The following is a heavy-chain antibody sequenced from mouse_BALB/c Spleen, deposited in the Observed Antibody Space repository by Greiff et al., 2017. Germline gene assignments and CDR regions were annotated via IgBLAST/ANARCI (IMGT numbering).Heavy chain of an antibody. D-gene: IGHD1-1*01. CDR1: GYSFTGYY. V-gene: IGHV1-31*01. J-gene: IGHJ4*01. Sequence: EVQLQQSGPELVKPGASVKISCKASGYSFTGYYMHWVKQSHVKSLEWIGRINPYNGAISYNQNFKDKSTLTVDKSSSTVYMELNSLTSEDSAIYYCARTLTTLFHYSMDYWGQGTSVTVSS. CDR3: ARTLTTLFHYSMDY. CDR2: INPYNGAI.